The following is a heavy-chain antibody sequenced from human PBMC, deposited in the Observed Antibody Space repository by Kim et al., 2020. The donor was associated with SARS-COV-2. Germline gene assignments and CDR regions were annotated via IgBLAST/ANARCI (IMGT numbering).Heavy chain of an antibody. V-gene: IGHV4-39*02. J-gene: IGHJ4*02. CDR2: IHSSGKT. Sequence: SETLSLTCTVSGGSITTGDYFWGWIRQPPRKGLEWIGSIHSSGKTYYSPSLRSRVTISVDTSKNQLSLKLNSVTAADTAVYFCVRDFAAYRSDYWGQGALVTVSS. D-gene: IGHD2-15*01. CDR3: VRDFAAYRSDY. CDR1: GGSITTGDYF.